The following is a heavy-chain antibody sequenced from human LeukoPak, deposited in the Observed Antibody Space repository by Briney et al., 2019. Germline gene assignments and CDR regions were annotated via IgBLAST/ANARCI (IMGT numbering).Heavy chain of an antibody. CDR3: ARGWSSPTHLTSTVADFDY. Sequence: SETLSLTCAVYGGSFSGYYWSWIRQPPGKGLEWIGEINHSGSTNYNPSLKSRVTISVDTSKNQFSLKLSSVTAADTAVYYCARGWSSPTHLTSTVADFDYWGQGTLVTVSS. CDR1: GGSFSGYY. J-gene: IGHJ4*02. V-gene: IGHV4-34*01. D-gene: IGHD4-23*01. CDR2: INHSGST.